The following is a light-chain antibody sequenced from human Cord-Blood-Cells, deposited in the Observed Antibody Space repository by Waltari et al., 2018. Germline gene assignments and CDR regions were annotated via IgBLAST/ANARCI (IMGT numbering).Light chain of an antibody. J-gene: IGLJ3*02. Sequence: QSALTQPASVSGSPGQSITIPCTGTRRDVGSYNHVSCYQQHPGKAPKLMIYEGSKLPSGVSNRFSGSKSGNTASLTISGLQAEDEADYYCCSYAGSSTWVFGGGTKLTVL. CDR2: EGS. V-gene: IGLV2-23*01. CDR3: CSYAGSSTWV. CDR1: RRDVGSYNH.